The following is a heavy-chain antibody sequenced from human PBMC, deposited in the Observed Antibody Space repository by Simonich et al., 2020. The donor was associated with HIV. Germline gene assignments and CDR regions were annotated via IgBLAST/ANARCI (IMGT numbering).Heavy chain of an antibody. CDR1: GGSFCGYF. Sequence: QVKLQQWGAGLLKPSETLSLTCAVYGGSFCGYFWTWIRQSPGKGLEWIGQINQGGSTNYNPPLKSQVTISVDTSNNQCLLKVTAGTAADTAVYYCARGADTFWLGDFQHWGQGTLVTVSS. CDR3: ARGADTFWLGDFQH. D-gene: IGHD3-10*01. CDR2: INQGGST. J-gene: IGHJ1*01. V-gene: IGHV4-34*01.